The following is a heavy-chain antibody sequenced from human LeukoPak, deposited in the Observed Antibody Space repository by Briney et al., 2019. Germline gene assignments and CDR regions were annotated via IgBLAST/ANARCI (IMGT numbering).Heavy chain of an antibody. D-gene: IGHD3-10*01. Sequence: PSQTLSLTCTVSGGSISSGSYYWSWIRQPAGKGLEWIGRIYTSGSTNYNPSLKSRVTISVDTSKNQFSLKLSSVTAADTAVYYCARDFTPRITMVRGVINRAFDIWGQGTMVTVSS. CDR1: GGSISSGSYY. CDR2: IYTSGST. CDR3: ARDFTPRITMVRGVINRAFDI. J-gene: IGHJ3*02. V-gene: IGHV4-61*02.